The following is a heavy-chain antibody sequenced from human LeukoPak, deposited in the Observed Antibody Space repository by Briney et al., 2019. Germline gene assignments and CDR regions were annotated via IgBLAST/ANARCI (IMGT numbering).Heavy chain of an antibody. CDR2: ISGSGGNT. J-gene: IGHJ3*02. CDR3: ARVIVATNTFDAFDI. CDR1: GFTFSSYA. D-gene: IGHD5-12*01. Sequence: GGSLRLSCAASGFTFSSYALNWVRQAPGKGLEWVSAISGSGGNTYYADSVKGRFTISRDNSKNTLYLQMNSLRVEDTAVYYCARVIVATNTFDAFDIWGQGTMVTVSS. V-gene: IGHV3-23*01.